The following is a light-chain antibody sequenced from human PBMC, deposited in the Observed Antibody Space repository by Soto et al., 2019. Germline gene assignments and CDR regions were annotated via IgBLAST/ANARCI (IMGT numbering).Light chain of an antibody. J-gene: IGKJ2*01. CDR2: KVS. V-gene: IGKV2-30*01. CDR1: QSLVSSNGNTY. Sequence: DVVMTQSPLSLPVTLGQSASISCRSSQSLVSSNGNTYLHWFQQRPGQSPRRLIYKVSNRDSGVPDRFSGSGSGTDFTLKISRVEAEDVGVYYCMQGTHWPPNTFGQGTKLEIK. CDR3: MQGTHWPPNT.